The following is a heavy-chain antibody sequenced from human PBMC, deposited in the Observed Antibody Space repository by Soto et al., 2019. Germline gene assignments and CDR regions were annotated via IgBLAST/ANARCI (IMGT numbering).Heavy chain of an antibody. V-gene: IGHV4-39*01. CDR3: ARLNARFGELKIYYYYYGMDV. D-gene: IGHD3-10*01. Sequence: SETLSLTCTVSGGSISSSSYYWGWIRQPPGKGLEWIGSIYYSGSTYYNPSLKSRVTISVDTSKNQFSLKLSSVTAADTAVYYCARLNARFGELKIYYYYYGMDVWGQGTTVTVSS. CDR1: GGSISSSSYY. CDR2: IYYSGST. J-gene: IGHJ6*02.